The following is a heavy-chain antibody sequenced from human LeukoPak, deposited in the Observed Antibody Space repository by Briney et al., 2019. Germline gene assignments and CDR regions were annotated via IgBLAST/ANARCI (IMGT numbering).Heavy chain of an antibody. CDR1: GFTFSSSG. Sequence: PGGSLRLSCEPSGFTFSSSGMHWVRQAPGKGLEWVAVIWFDGSQKYYADSVKGRFTISRDNSKNTLYLQMNSLRAEDTAVYYCAKAYYGSGSPLDWFDPWGQGTLVTVSS. CDR3: AKAYYGSGSPLDWFDP. V-gene: IGHV3-30*02. D-gene: IGHD3-10*01. CDR2: IWFDGSQK. J-gene: IGHJ5*02.